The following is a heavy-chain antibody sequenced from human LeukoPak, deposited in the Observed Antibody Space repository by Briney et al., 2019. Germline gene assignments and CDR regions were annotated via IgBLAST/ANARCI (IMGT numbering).Heavy chain of an antibody. Sequence: ASVKVSCKASGYTFTGYYMHWVRQAPGQGLEWMGWINPNSGGTNYAQKFQGRVTITRDTSISTAYMELSRLRSDDTAVYYCARVLSDYGWFDPWGQGTLVTVSS. CDR3: ARVLSDYGWFDP. V-gene: IGHV1-2*02. J-gene: IGHJ5*02. D-gene: IGHD4-17*01. CDR1: GYTFTGYY. CDR2: INPNSGGT.